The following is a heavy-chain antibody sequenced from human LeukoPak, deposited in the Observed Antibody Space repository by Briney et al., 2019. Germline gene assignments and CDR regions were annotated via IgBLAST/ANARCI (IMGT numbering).Heavy chain of an antibody. CDR2: IYYSGST. CDR1: GGSISSSSYY. V-gene: IGHV4-39*07. J-gene: IGHJ3*02. Sequence: SETLSLTCTVSGGSISSSSYYWGWIRQPPGKGLEWIGSIYYSGSTYYNPSLKSRVTISVDTSKNQFSLKLSSVTAADTAVYYCARVSPASLDAFDIWGQGTMVTVSS. CDR3: ARVSPASLDAFDI.